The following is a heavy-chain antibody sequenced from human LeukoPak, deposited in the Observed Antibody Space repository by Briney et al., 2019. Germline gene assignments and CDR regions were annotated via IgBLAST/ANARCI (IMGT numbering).Heavy chain of an antibody. CDR2: ISSSGSTI. D-gene: IGHD3-3*01. CDR1: GFTFSDYY. Sequence: GGSLRLSCAASGFTFSDYYMSWIRQAPGKGLEWVRYISSSGSTIYYADSVKGRFTISRDNAKNSLYLQMNSLRAEDTAVYYCARAQTREYYDFWSGYYPDYWGQGTLVTVSS. V-gene: IGHV3-11*04. CDR3: ARAQTREYYDFWSGYYPDY. J-gene: IGHJ4*02.